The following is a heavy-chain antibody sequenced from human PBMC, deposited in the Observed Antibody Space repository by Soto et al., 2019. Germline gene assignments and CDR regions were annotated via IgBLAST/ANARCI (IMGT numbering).Heavy chain of an antibody. J-gene: IGHJ3*02. CDR1: GFTFSSYG. CDR3: ASGVVVVAATEGAFDI. V-gene: IGHV3-33*01. Sequence: GGSLRLSCAASGFTFSSYGMHWVRQAPGKGLEWVAVIWYDGSNKYYADSVKGRFTISRDNSKNTLYLQMNSLRAEDTAVYYCASGVVVVAATEGAFDIWGQGTMVTVSS. D-gene: IGHD2-15*01. CDR2: IWYDGSNK.